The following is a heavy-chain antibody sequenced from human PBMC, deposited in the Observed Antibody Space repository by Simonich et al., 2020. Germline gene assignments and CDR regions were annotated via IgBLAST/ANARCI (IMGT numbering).Heavy chain of an antibody. CDR2: LSAYIGNT. D-gene: IGHD2-15*01. CDR3: ARASRGTWWYYYFDY. V-gene: IGHV1-18*01. J-gene: IGHJ4*02. Sequence: QVQLVQSGAEVKKPGASVKVSCKASGYTFTSYGISWVRQAPGQGLEWMGWLSAYIGNTNYAQKLQGRVTMTTDTSTSTAYMELRSLRSDDTAVYYCARASRGTWWYYYFDYWGQGTLVTVSS. CDR1: GYTFTSYG.